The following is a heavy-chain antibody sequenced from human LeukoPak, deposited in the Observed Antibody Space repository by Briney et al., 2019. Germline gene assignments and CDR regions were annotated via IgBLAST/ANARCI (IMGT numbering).Heavy chain of an antibody. J-gene: IGHJ4*02. V-gene: IGHV4-4*09. CDR3: ARLVVPAANFDY. CDR1: GGSISSYY. Sequence: SETLSLTCTVSGGSISSYYWSWIRQPPGKGLEWIGYIYTSGSTNYNPSLKSRVTISVDTSKNQFSLKLSFVTAADTAVYYCARLVVPAANFDYWGQGTLVTVSS. D-gene: IGHD2-2*01. CDR2: IYTSGST.